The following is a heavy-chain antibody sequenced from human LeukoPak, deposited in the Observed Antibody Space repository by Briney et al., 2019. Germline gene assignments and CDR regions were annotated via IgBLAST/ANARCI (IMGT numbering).Heavy chain of an antibody. CDR3: ARTGYSSSWAPFHY. D-gene: IGHD6-13*01. CDR1: GGSISSSSYY. V-gene: IGHV4-39*01. CDR2: IYFSGST. J-gene: IGHJ4*02. Sequence: PSETLSLTCTVSGGSISSSSYYWGWIRQPPGKGLEWIEIIYFSGSTYYNPSLKSRVTLSVDKSKNQFSLKLNSVTAADTAVYYCARTGYSSSWAPFHYWGQGTLVTVCS.